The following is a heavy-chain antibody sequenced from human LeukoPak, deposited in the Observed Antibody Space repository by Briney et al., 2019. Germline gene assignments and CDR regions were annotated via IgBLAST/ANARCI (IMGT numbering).Heavy chain of an antibody. J-gene: IGHJ5*02. CDR1: GYTFTSYG. Sequence: ASVKVSCKASGYTFTSYGISWVRQAPGQGLEWMGWISAYNGNTNYAQKLQGRVTMTTDTSTSTAYMELSRLRSDDTAVYYCARETVIVAYNWFDPWGQGTLVTVSS. CDR2: ISAYNGNT. CDR3: ARETVIVAYNWFDP. V-gene: IGHV1-18*01. D-gene: IGHD2/OR15-2a*01.